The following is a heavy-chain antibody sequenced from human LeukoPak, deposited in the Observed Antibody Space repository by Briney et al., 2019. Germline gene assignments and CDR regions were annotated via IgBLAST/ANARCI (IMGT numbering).Heavy chain of an antibody. D-gene: IGHD3-22*01. CDR1: GFSLSNARMG. CDR3: ARNSEDSSGYYYLFDY. Sequence: SGPTLVNPTQTLTLTCTVSGFSLSNARMGVSWVRQPPGKALEWLAQMFSNDEKSYSTSLKGRLTISKDTSKSQVVLTMTNMDPVDTATYYCARNSEDSSGYYYLFDYWGQGTLVTVSS. CDR2: MFSNDEK. V-gene: IGHV2-26*01. J-gene: IGHJ4*02.